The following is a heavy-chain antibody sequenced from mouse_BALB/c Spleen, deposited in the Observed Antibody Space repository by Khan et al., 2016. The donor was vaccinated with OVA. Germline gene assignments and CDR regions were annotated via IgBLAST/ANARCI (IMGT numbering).Heavy chain of an antibody. J-gene: IGHJ2*01. CDR2: ISYSGST. CDR3: ARTARIKY. D-gene: IGHD1-2*01. Sequence: LVESGPGLVKPSQSLSPTCTVTGYSITSGYGWNWIRKFPGNKLEWMGYISYSGSTNYNPSLKSRISITRDTSKNQFFLQLNSVTTEDTATYYCARTARIKYWGQGTTLTVSS. V-gene: IGHV3-2*02. CDR1: GYSITSGYG.